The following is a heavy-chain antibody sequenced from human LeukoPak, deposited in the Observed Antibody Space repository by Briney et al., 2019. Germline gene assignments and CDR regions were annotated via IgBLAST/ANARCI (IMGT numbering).Heavy chain of an antibody. V-gene: IGHV1-69*05. CDR1: GGTFSSYA. J-gene: IGHJ4*02. CDR3: ARGAMAADFDY. CDR2: IIPIFGTA. Sequence: SVKVSCKASGGTFSSYAISWVRQAPGQGLEWMGRIIPIFGTANYAQKFQGRVTITTDESTSTAYMELSSLRSEDTAAYYCARGAMAADFDYWGQGTLVTVSS. D-gene: IGHD5-18*01.